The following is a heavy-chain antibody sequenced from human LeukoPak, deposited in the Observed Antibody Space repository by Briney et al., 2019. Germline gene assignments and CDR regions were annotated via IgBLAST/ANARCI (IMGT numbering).Heavy chain of an antibody. CDR1: GFTFSSYA. D-gene: IGHD2-15*01. V-gene: IGHV3-21*06. CDR3: ARGRPTGSSRRFVVQ. CDR2: MSSGGSYI. Sequence: GGSLRLSCAASGFTFSSYAMTWVRQAPGKGLKWVSSMSSGGSYIYYADSVRGRFTISRDNAKDSLFLLMNSLRVEDTAVYYCARGRPTGSSRRFVVQWGQGTLVTVFS. J-gene: IGHJ4*02.